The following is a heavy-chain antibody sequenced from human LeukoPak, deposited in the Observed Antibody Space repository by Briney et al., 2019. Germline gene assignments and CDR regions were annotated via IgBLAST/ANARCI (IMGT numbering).Heavy chain of an antibody. D-gene: IGHD3-9*01. V-gene: IGHV1-2*02. CDR3: ARDFIFYEILTGYYNLYYFDS. CDR2: INPNSGGT. CDR1: GYTFTGYY. Sequence: GASVKVSCKASGYTFTGYYMHWVRQAPGQGLEWMGWINPNSGGTNYAQKFQGRVTMTRDTSINTAYVELSGLRSDDTAVYFCARDFIFYEILTGYYNLYYFDSWGQGTLVTVSS. J-gene: IGHJ4*02.